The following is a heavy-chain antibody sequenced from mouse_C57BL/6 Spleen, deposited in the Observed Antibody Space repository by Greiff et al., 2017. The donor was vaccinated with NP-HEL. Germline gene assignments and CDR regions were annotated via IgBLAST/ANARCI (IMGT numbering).Heavy chain of an antibody. D-gene: IGHD1-1*01. V-gene: IGHV1-82*01. CDR1: GYAFSSSW. J-gene: IGHJ2*01. Sequence: QVQLKESGPELVKPGASVKISCKASGYAFSSSWMNWVKQRPGKGLEWIGRIYPGDGDTNYNGKFKGKATLTADKSSSTAYMQLSSLTSEDSAVYFCARDEYYGSSYFDYWGQGTTLTVSS. CDR2: IYPGDGDT. CDR3: ARDEYYGSSYFDY.